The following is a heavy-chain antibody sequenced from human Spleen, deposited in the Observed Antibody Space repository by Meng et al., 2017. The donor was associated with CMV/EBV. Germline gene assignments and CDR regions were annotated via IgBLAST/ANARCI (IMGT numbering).Heavy chain of an antibody. CDR3: ARDYEPRRDGYYDY. CDR2: ITGSSTTI. CDR1: GFTFSPYN. D-gene: IGHD5-24*01. J-gene: IGHJ4*02. V-gene: IGHV3-48*04. Sequence: GESLKISCAASGFTFSPYNMNWFRQAPGKGLEWVSYITGSSTTIYYADSVKGRFTISRDNAKNSLYLQMNILRAEDTAVYYCARDYEPRRDGYYDYWGQGTLVTVSS.